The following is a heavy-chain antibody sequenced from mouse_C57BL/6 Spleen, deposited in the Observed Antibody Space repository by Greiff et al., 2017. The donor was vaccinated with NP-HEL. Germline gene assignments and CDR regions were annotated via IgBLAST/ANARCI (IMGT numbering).Heavy chain of an antibody. J-gene: IGHJ3*01. CDR1: GYTFTDYN. D-gene: IGHD2-4*01. V-gene: IGHV1-22*01. CDR2: INPNNGGT. CDR3: AILLWDDYPFAY. Sequence: EVQLQQSGPELVKPGASVKMSCKASGYTFTDYNMHWVKQSHGKSLEWIGYINPNNGGTSYNQKFKGKATLTVNKSSSTAYMELRSLTSEDSAVYYCAILLWDDYPFAYWGQGTLVTVSA.